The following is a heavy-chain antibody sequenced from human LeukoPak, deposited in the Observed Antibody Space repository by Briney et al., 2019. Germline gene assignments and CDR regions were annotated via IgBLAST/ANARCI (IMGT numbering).Heavy chain of an antibody. CDR3: ARDRRAAAGYRSFDY. Sequence: SVKVSCKASGGTFSSYAISWVRQAPGQGLEWMGGIIPIFGTANYAQKFQGRVTITADESTSTAYTELSSLRSEDTAVYHCARDRRAAAGYRSFDYWGQGTLVTVSS. J-gene: IGHJ4*02. V-gene: IGHV1-69*01. CDR2: IIPIFGTA. CDR1: GGTFSSYA. D-gene: IGHD6-13*01.